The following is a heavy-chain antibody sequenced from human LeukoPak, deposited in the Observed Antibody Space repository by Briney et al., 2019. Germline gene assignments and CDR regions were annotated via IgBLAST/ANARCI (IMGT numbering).Heavy chain of an antibody. J-gene: IGHJ4*02. CDR1: GFTFSSYW. D-gene: IGHD3-10*01. CDR3: ARVGSGSFSDY. CDR2: INSDGSST. V-gene: IGHV3-74*01. Sequence: GGSLRLSCAASGFTFSSYWMHWVRQAPGKGLVWVSRINSDGSSTSYADSVKGRFTISRDNAKNSLYLQMNSLRAEDTAVYYCARVGSGSFSDYWGQGTLVTVSS.